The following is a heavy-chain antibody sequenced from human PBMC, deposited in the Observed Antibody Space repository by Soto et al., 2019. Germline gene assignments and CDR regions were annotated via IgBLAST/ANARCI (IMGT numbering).Heavy chain of an antibody. Sequence: SETLSLTCTVSGGSISSGGYYWSWIRQHPGKGLEWIGYIYYSGSTYYNPSLKSRVTISVDTSKNQFSLKLSSVTAADTAVYYCARDEAVARNVGYSYYGMDVWGQGTTVTVSS. V-gene: IGHV4-31*03. CDR1: GGSISSGGYY. CDR3: ARDEAVARNVGYSYYGMDV. CDR2: IYYSGST. J-gene: IGHJ6*02. D-gene: IGHD6-19*01.